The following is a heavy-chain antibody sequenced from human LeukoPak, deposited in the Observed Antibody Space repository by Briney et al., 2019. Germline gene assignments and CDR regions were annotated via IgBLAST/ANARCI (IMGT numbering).Heavy chain of an antibody. V-gene: IGHV4-39*01. Sequence: PSETLSLTCTVSGGSIRSSYYYWGWIRQPPGKGLEWIGSIYYSGSTYYNPSLKSRVTISVDTSKNQFSLKLSSVTAADTAVYYCARRNDFWSGGYYYYGMDVWGQGTTVTVSS. CDR3: ARRNDFWSGGYYYYGMDV. CDR1: GGSIRSSYYY. CDR2: IYYSGST. J-gene: IGHJ6*02. D-gene: IGHD3-3*01.